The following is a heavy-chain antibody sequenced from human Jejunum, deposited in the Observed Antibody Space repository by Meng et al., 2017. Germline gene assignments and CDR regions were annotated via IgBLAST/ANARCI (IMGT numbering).Heavy chain of an antibody. V-gene: IGHV3-74*01. CDR3: ASPVRAYYGSGSYALDI. CDR1: GITFSSHW. CDR2: INDDGSTT. J-gene: IGHJ3*02. Sequence: GESMKISCAASGITFSSHWMHWVRQAPGEGLVWGSLINDDGSTTTYADSVKGRFTISRDNAKNTLFLQMNSLRAEDTAVYYCASPVRAYYGSGSYALDIWGRGTMVTVSS. D-gene: IGHD3-10*01.